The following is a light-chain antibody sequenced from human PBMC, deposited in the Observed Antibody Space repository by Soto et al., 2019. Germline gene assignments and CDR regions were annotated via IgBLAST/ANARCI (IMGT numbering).Light chain of an antibody. V-gene: IGLV2-8*01. CDR1: SSDVGGYNY. CDR2: EVN. Sequence: QSALTQPPSASGSPGQSVAISCTGTSSDVGGYNYVSWYQQHPGNAPKLMIYEVNKRPSGVPDRFSGSKSGNTASLTISGLQSDDEADDYCSSSTSSNTLVFGGGTKVTVL. J-gene: IGLJ3*02. CDR3: SSSTSSNTLV.